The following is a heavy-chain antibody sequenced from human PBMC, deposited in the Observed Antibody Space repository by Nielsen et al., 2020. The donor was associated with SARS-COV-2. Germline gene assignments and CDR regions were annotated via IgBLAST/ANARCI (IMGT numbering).Heavy chain of an antibody. CDR1: GYTFTSYG. J-gene: IGHJ4*02. CDR2: ITAYNGNT. V-gene: IGHV1-18*01. Sequence: ASVKVSCKASGYTFTSYGISWVRQAPGQGLEWMGWITAYNGNTNYAQMLQGRVAMTTDTSTSTAYMELRSLRSDDTAVYYCARSLFYYDSSGYYPDYWGQGTLVTVSS. D-gene: IGHD3-22*01. CDR3: ARSLFYYDSSGYYPDY.